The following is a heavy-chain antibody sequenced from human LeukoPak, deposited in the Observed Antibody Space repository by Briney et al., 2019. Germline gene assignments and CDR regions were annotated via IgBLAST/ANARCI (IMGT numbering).Heavy chain of an antibody. CDR3: ARFEQWLAIDY. CDR2: MNPNSGNT. Sequence: ASVRVSCKASGYTFTSYDINWVRQATGQGLEWMGWMNPNSGNTGYAQKFQGRVTMTRNTSISTAYMELRSLRSDDTAVYYCARFEQWLAIDYWGQGTLVTVSS. CDR1: GYTFTSYD. J-gene: IGHJ4*02. D-gene: IGHD6-19*01. V-gene: IGHV1-8*01.